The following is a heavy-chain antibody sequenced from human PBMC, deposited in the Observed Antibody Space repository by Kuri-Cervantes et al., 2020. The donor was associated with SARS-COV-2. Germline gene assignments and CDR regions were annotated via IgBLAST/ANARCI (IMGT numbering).Heavy chain of an antibody. CDR3: AGSSRGATGGDY. J-gene: IGHJ4*02. Sequence: SVKVSCKASGGTFSRYALNWVRQAPGQGLEWMGGIIPLFGTKHSAQKFNDRVTISADESTSTTFLELNALRSEDTAIYYCAGSSRGATGGDYWGQGSLVTVSS. CDR2: IIPLFGTK. D-gene: IGHD1-26*01. CDR1: GGTFSRYA. V-gene: IGHV1-69*13.